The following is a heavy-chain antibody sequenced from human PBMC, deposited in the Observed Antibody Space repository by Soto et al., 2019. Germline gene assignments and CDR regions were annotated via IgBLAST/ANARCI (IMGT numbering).Heavy chain of an antibody. D-gene: IGHD5-12*01. V-gene: IGHV3-7*01. CDR2: INQDGSEK. CDR1: EFMFSAYL. J-gene: IGHJ6*02. CDR3: ARDRTVIHLRGYSGYDYYYYYGMDV. Sequence: PGGSLRLSCAASEFMFSAYLMSWVRQAPGKGLEWVANINQDGSEKYYPDSVKGRFAISRDNTKNLLSLQMNSLRAEDTAVYYCARDRTVIHLRGYSGYDYYYYYGMDVWGQGTTVTVSS.